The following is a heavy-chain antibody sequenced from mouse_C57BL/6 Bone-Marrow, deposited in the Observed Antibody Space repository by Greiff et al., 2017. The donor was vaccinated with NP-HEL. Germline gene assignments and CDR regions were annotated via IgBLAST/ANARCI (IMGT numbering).Heavy chain of an antibody. CDR3: ARVVDYYGSSLHWYFEV. CDR2: IYPGGGYT. Sequence: QVQLQQSGAELVRPGTSVKMSCKASGYTFTNYWIGWAKQRPGHGLEWIGDIYPGGGYTNYNEKFKGKATLTSDKSSSTAYLQFSSLTSEDSAIYYCARVVDYYGSSLHWYFEVWGTGTTVTVSS. V-gene: IGHV1-63*01. J-gene: IGHJ1*03. D-gene: IGHD1-1*01. CDR1: GYTFTNYW.